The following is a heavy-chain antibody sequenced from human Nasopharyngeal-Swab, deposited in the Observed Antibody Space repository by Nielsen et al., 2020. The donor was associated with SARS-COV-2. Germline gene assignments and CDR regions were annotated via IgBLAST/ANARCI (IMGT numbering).Heavy chain of an antibody. V-gene: IGHV4-39*01. CDR2: IYYNGTT. CDR1: GDSITTGPYS. CDR3: ARWSSRYNWLDY. D-gene: IGHD6-19*01. J-gene: IGHJ5*01. Sequence: SETLSLTCAVSGDSITTGPYSWDWIRQPPGKGLEWIGSIYYNGTTYYNPSLKSRVTISVDTSKNQFSLKLNSATAADTAVYYCARWSSRYNWLDYWGQGTQVIVSS.